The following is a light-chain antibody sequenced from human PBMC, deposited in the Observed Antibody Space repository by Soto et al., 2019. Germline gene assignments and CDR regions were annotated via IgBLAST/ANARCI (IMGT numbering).Light chain of an antibody. CDR1: QSVSSNY. CDR2: AAS. V-gene: IGKV3-20*01. Sequence: EIVLTQSPGTLYLSPGERATLSCRASQSVSSNYLAWYQQKRGQAPRLLIYAASARATGIPDRFSGSGSGTDFTLTSSRLEPEDFAEYFCQLYSSSPPTYTFAQGTKLVIK. J-gene: IGKJ2*01. CDR3: QLYSSSPPTYT.